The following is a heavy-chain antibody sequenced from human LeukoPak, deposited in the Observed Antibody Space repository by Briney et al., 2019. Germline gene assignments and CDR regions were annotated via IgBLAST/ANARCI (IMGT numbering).Heavy chain of an antibody. V-gene: IGHV1-24*01. D-gene: IGHD3-22*01. Sequence: ASVKVSCKVSGYTLTELSMHWVRQAPGKGLEWMGGFDPEDGETIYAQKFQGRATMTEDTSTDTAYMELSSLRSEDTAVYYCATLPIKYYYDSSGYYYNWGQGTLVTVSS. CDR1: GYTLTELS. CDR3: ATLPIKYYYDSSGYYYN. J-gene: IGHJ4*02. CDR2: FDPEDGET.